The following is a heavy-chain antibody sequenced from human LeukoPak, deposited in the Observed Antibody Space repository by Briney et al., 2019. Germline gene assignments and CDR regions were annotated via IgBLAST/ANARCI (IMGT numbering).Heavy chain of an antibody. CDR1: GFTFDDYA. Sequence: GGSLRLSCAASGFTFDDYAMRWVRQGPGKGLEWVSLISGDGGMTYYADSVKGRFTIYRDNSKNSLYLQMNSLRTEDTALYYCAKDIGGYSFAADYWGQGTLVTVSS. V-gene: IGHV3-43*02. J-gene: IGHJ4*02. D-gene: IGHD5-18*01. CDR3: AKDIGGYSFAADY. CDR2: ISGDGGMT.